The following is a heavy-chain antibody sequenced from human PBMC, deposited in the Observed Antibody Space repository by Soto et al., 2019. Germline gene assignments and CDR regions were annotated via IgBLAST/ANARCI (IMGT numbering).Heavy chain of an antibody. J-gene: IGHJ4*02. CDR2: VHFSGSI. CDR3: ARGYGRNFDY. D-gene: IGHD5-18*01. CDR1: DDSLSSTSYY. V-gene: IGHV4-61*05. Sequence: PSETLSLTCSVSDDSLSSTSYYWSWIRQPPGKGLEWIGFVHFSGSIHYNASLKSRATISVDTSKNQFSLKLSSVTAADTAVYYCARGYGRNFDYWGQGTLVTVSS.